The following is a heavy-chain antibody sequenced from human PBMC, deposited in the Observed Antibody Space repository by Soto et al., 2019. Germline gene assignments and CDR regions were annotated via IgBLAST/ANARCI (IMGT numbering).Heavy chain of an antibody. Sequence: QVQLVQSGAEVKKPGSSVKVSCKASGGTFSSYAISWVRQAPGQGLEWMGGIIPIFGTANYAQKFQGRVTITADESTSTAYMELSSLRSEDTGVYYCARSRPGSSSVYGYGMDVWGQGTTVTVSS. J-gene: IGHJ6*02. V-gene: IGHV1-69*12. CDR3: ARSRPGSSSVYGYGMDV. D-gene: IGHD6-6*01. CDR1: GGTFSSYA. CDR2: IIPIFGTA.